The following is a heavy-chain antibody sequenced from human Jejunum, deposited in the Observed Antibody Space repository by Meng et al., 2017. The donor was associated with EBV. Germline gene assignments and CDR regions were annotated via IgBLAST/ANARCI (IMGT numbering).Heavy chain of an antibody. V-gene: IGHV2-5*02. CDR1: CVSPSTGDVG. Sequence: EPSAPLVTHPQALLLPCTFSCVSPSTGDVGVGLIRPPPEEALGWRAVIYWGDDNRYPPSLNSRLTITKDTSKHQVVLTMTNMDPVDTATYCCAHIGGGGNSGFLDYWGQGTLVTVSS. CDR3: AHIGGGGNSGFLDY. CDR2: IYWGDDN. D-gene: IGHD4-23*01. J-gene: IGHJ4*02.